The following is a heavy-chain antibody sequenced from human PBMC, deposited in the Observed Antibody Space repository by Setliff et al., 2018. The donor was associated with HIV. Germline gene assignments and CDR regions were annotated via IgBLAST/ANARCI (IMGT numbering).Heavy chain of an antibody. D-gene: IGHD4-17*01. V-gene: IGHV1-2*06. CDR3: AKSQCSLTNCDNGDYVGF. Sequence: GASVKVSCKASGYTFTSYGISWVRQAPGQGLEWMGRISPNSDVTNYAQKFQGRVTMTRDTSINTAYMELSRLRVEDTAVYYCAKSQCSLTNCDNGDYVGFWGQGALVTVSS. CDR1: GYTFTSYG. J-gene: IGHJ4*02. CDR2: ISPNSDVT.